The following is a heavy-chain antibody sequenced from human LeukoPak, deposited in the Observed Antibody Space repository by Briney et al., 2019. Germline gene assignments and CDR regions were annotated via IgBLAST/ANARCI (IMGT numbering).Heavy chain of an antibody. CDR2: INNDGSST. D-gene: IGHD5-12*01. V-gene: IGHV3-74*01. CDR3: ARRWLGGVDY. Sequence: PGGSLRLSCAASGFTFSSYWMHWVRQAPGKGLVWVSRINNDGSSTSYADSVKGRFTISRDNAKNTLYLQMNSLRAEDTAVYYCARRWLGGVDYWGQGTLVTVSS. CDR1: GFTFSSYW. J-gene: IGHJ4*02.